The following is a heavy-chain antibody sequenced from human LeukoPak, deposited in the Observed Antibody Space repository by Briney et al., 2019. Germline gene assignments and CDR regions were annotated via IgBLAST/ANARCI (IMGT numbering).Heavy chain of an antibody. J-gene: IGHJ4*02. CDR1: GYTFTIYD. Sequence: ASVKVSCKASGYTFTIYDINWERQATGQGLEWMGWMNINSSNTGYAQKLEGRVTMIRHHSISPAYMELSTLRSEDTAVYYCARVTGSIDYWGQGTLVTVSS. D-gene: IGHD1-26*01. CDR3: ARVTGSIDY. V-gene: IGHV1-8*01. CDR2: MNINSSNT.